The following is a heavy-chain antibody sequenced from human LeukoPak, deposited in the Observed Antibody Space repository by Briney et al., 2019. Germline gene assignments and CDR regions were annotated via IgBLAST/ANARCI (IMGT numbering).Heavy chain of an antibody. D-gene: IGHD3-9*01. J-gene: IGHJ4*02. V-gene: IGHV4-34*01. CDR2: INHSGST. Sequence: SETLSLTCAVYGESFSGYYWSWIRQPPGKGLEWIGEINHSGSTNYNPSLKSRVTISVDTSKNQFSLKLSSVTAADTAVYYCARGGGHYDILTGYVFDYWGQGTLVTVSS. CDR1: GESFSGYY. CDR3: ARGGGHYDILTGYVFDY.